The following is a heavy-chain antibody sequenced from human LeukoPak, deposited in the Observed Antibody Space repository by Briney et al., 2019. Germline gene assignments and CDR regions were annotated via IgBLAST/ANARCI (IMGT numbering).Heavy chain of an antibody. CDR1: GYTSTTFA. D-gene: IGHD3-3*01. Sequence: ASVKVSCKASGYTSTTFAFHWVRQAPGQRLEWMGWINAANGNTKSSQKFQGRVTITRDTSASIAYMELNSLRSEDTAVYYCARVTPWSGYSNWGQGTPVTVSS. V-gene: IGHV1-3*01. J-gene: IGHJ4*02. CDR2: INAANGNT. CDR3: ARVTPWSGYSN.